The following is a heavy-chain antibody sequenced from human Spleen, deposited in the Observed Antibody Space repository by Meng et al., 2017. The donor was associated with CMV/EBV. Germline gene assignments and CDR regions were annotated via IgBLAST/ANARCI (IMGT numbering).Heavy chain of an antibody. D-gene: IGHD3-10*01. CDR1: GLMFSSYA. CDR2: IGGSGGST. V-gene: IGHV3-23*01. Sequence: GGSLRLSCAASGLMFSSYAMSWVRQAPGKGLEWVSVIGGSGGSTYYADCVKGRFTISRDNSKNTLYLHMNGLRVEDTAVYYCAKDDHPRARASGTPNYGMDVWGQGTTVTVSS. CDR3: AKDDHPRARASGTPNYGMDV. J-gene: IGHJ6*02.